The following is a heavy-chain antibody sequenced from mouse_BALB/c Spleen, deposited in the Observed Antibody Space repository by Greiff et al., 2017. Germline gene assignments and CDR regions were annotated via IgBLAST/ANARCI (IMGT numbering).Heavy chain of an antibody. D-gene: IGHD1-1*01. Sequence: EVQLQESGGDLVKPGGSLKLSCAASGFTFSSYGMSWVRQTPDKRLEWVATISSGGSYTYYPDSVKGRFTISRDNAKNTLYLQMSSLKSEDTAMYYCARLSTVVATDYYAMDYWGQGTSVTVSS. V-gene: IGHV5-6*01. CDR2: ISSGGSYT. CDR1: GFTFSSYG. J-gene: IGHJ4*01. CDR3: ARLSTVVATDYYAMDY.